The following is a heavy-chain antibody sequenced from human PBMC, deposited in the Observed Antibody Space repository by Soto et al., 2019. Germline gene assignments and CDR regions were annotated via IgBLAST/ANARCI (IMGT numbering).Heavy chain of an antibody. CDR2: FNPILSFS. D-gene: IGHD3-10*01. V-gene: IGHV1-69*02. CDR3: ATSFGSGSRAFDY. Sequence: QVQLVQSGAEVKRPGSSVKVSCKASGDTFNFYTINWVRQAPGLGLEWMGRFNPILSFSNSALKFQGRVTLTADKSTRTAYMVLSSLRSEATAIYYCATSFGSGSRAFDYWGQGALVTFSS. CDR1: GDTFNFYT. J-gene: IGHJ4*02.